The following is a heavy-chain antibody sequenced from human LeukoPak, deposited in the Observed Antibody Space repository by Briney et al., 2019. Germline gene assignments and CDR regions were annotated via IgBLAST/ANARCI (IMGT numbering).Heavy chain of an antibody. CDR3: AALRGSRTAVLDY. CDR1: GGSISSITSDY. V-gene: IGHV4-61*03. D-gene: IGHD2-21*02. CDR2: IHYSGAT. Sequence: SETLSLTCTVSGGSISSITSDYWSWIRQPPGKGLDWIGYIHYSGATNYNPSLRSRVTISVDTSKTHFSLRLSYVTAADTAVYYCAALRGSRTAVLDYWGRGTLATVSS. J-gene: IGHJ4*02.